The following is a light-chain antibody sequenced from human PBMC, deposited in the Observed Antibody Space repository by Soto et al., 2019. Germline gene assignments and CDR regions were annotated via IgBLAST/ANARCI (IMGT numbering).Light chain of an antibody. CDR3: SSYTSSSRVV. V-gene: IGLV2-14*01. CDR2: DVS. Sequence: QSALTQPASVSGSPGQSITISCTGTSSDVGGYNYVSWYQQHPGKAPKLMIYDVSNRPSGVSNRFSGSKSGNTASLTISGRQAEDEADYYCSSYTSSSRVVFGGGTQLTVL. CDR1: SSDVGGYNY. J-gene: IGLJ2*01.